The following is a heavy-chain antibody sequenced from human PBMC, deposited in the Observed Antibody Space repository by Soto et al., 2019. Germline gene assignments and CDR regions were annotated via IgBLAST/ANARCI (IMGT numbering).Heavy chain of an antibody. CDR2: ITSDGRT. D-gene: IGHD4-17*01. J-gene: IGHJ4*02. Sequence: HPGGSLRLSCAASGFTFSSYAMSWVRQAPGKGLEWVSTITSDGRTYYADSVKGRFTISRDNSKNTVYLQMNSLRAEDTAVYYCAKDYSTVTTDPLSVVLFDYWVQGA. CDR3: AKDYSTVTTDPLSVVLFDY. V-gene: IGHV3-23*01. CDR1: GFTFSSYA.